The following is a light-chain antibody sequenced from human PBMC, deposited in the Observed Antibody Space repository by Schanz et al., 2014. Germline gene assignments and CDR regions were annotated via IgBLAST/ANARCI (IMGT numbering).Light chain of an antibody. V-gene: IGKV3-20*01. J-gene: IGKJ2*01. CDR2: EAS. CDR1: QSVTSTY. Sequence: EIVLTQSPGTLSLSPGERATLSCRASQSVTSTYLAWYQQKPGQAPRLLIYEASNRATGIPARFSGSGSGTDFTLTINTLEPEDFAVFYCQLFRGSSYTFGHGTTLEIK. CDR3: QLFRGSSYT.